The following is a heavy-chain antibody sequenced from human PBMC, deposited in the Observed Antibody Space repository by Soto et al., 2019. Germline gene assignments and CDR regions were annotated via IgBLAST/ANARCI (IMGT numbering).Heavy chain of an antibody. J-gene: IGHJ6*02. CDR3: ARGLWERVRGVIGMDV. D-gene: IGHD3-10*01. CDR2: INHSGST. CDR1: GGSFSGYY. V-gene: IGHV4-34*01. Sequence: SETLSLTCAVYGGSFSGYYWSWIRQPPGKGLEWIGEINHSGSTNYNPSLKSRVTISVDTSKNQFPLKLSSVTAADTAVYYCARGLWERVRGVIGMDVWGQGTTVTVSS.